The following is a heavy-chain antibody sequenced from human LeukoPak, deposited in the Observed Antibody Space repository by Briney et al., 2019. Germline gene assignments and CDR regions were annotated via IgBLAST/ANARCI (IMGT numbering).Heavy chain of an antibody. V-gene: IGHV4-39*01. D-gene: IGHD1-7*01. CDR1: GGSISSSNFY. CDR2: IFSSGST. Sequence: SETLSLTCTVSGGSISSSNFYWGWIRQPPGKGLEWIGSIFSSGSTYYNPSLKSRVTISVDTSKNQFSLKLSSVTAADTAVYYCARLSPETTLDWGQGTLITVSS. CDR3: ARLSPETTLD. J-gene: IGHJ4*02.